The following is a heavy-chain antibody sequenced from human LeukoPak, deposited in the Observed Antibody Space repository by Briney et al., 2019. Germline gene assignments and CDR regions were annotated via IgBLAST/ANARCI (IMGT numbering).Heavy chain of an antibody. V-gene: IGHV4-4*07. CDR1: GASISNYY. Sequence: SETLSLTCTVSGASISNYYWSWIRQPAGKGLEWIGRISTSGSTNYNPSLKSRVTISVDTSKNQFSLKLSSVTAADTAVYYCARESVLMVYAYYMDVWGKGTTVTVSS. J-gene: IGHJ6*03. CDR3: ARESVLMVYAYYMDV. D-gene: IGHD2-8*01. CDR2: ISTSGST.